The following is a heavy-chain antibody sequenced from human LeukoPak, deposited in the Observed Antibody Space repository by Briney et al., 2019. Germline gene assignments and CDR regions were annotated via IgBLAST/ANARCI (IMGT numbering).Heavy chain of an antibody. J-gene: IGHJ4*02. V-gene: IGHV3-21*01. D-gene: IGHD2-15*01. CDR1: GFTFSSYS. Sequence: TGGSLRLSCAASGFTFSSYSMTWVGQAPGKGLEGFASISRSSSYIYYADSVKGRFTISRDNAKNSMYLQMNSLRAEDTAVYYCARDPCSGGSCRPPDYWGQGTLVTVSS. CDR2: ISRSSSYI. CDR3: ARDPCSGGSCRPPDY.